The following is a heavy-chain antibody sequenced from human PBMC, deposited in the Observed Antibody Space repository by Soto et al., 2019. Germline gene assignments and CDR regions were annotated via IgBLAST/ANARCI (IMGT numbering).Heavy chain of an antibody. J-gene: IGHJ4*02. CDR2: ISGGST. D-gene: IGHD4-17*01. V-gene: IGHV3-23*01. Sequence: EVQLLESGGGLVQPGGSLRLSCAASGFIFTSYAMTWVRQAPGKGLEWVSVISGGSTYYEYSVKGRFTISRDNSKNTLYLQMNSLRADDTAVYYCAKSSGDAWSNLDYWGQGTLVAVSS. CDR1: GFIFTSYA. CDR3: AKSSGDAWSNLDY.